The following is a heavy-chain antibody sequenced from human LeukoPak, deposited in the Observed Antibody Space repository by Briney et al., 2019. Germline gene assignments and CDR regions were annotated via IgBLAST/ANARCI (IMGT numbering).Heavy chain of an antibody. CDR1: GYTFTSYD. D-gene: IGHD3-10*01. CDR2: MNPNSGNT. J-gene: IGHJ3*02. CDR3: AGYYGSGSYYDSDI. Sequence: VKVSCKASGYTFTSYDINWVRQATGQGLEWMGWMNPNSGNTGYAQKFQGRVTMTRNTSISTAYMELSSLRSEDTAVYYCAGYYGSGSYYDSDIWGQGTMVTVSS. V-gene: IGHV1-8*01.